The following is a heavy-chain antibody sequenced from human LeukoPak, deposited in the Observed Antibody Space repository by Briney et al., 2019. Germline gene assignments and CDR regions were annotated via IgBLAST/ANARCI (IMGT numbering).Heavy chain of an antibody. J-gene: IGHJ4*02. CDR1: GGSLSSYS. CDR3: ARETLTFPDF. D-gene: IGHD3-9*01. V-gene: IGHV4-4*07. Sequence: PSQTLSLTCTVSGGSLSSYSWSWIRKPAGKGLEWIGRIYTSGSTSYNPSLTSRVSMSLDTSKKQISLELSSVTAADTAVYYCARETLTFPDFWGQGTLVTVSS. CDR2: IYTSGST.